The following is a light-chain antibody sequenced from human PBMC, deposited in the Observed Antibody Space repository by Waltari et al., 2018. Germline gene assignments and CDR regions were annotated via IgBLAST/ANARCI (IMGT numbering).Light chain of an antibody. CDR1: SSDVGPYNY. Sequence: QSVLTQPASVSGSSGQSLTISCTGTSSDVGPYNYVSWYQQHPGKAPKIVIYDVRKRPSGVSDRFSGSKSGNTASLTISGLQAEDEADYYCSSYTSGNTWVFGGGTKLTVL. CDR3: SSYTSGNTWV. J-gene: IGLJ3*02. CDR2: DVR. V-gene: IGLV2-14*03.